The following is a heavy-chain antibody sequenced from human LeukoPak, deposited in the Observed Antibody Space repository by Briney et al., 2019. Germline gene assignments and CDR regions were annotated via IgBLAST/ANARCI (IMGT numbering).Heavy chain of an antibody. CDR2: IKNDGSEI. V-gene: IGHV3-7*01. D-gene: IGHD3-3*01. Sequence: GGSLRLSCAASGFVFRNYFMSWVRQAPGKGLEWVASIKNDGSEIYYVDSVRGRYTISRDNTKNSLYLQMSSLRAEDTAVYYCATDRGWRTSGYYLYYFEYWGQGTLVTFSS. CDR3: ATDRGWRTSGYYLYYFEY. CDR1: GFVFRNYF. J-gene: IGHJ4*02.